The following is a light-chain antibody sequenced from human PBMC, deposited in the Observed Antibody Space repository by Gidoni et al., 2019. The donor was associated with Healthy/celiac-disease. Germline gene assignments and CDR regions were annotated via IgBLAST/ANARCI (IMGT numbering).Light chain of an antibody. V-gene: IGKV3-11*01. CDR2: DAS. CDR3: QQRSNWPPVT. Sequence: EIVLTQSPATLSLSPGERATLSGRASQSVSSYLAWYQQKPGQAPRLLIYDASNRATGIPARFSGRGSGTDFTLTISSLEPEDFAVYYCQQRSNWPPVTFGQXTKLEIK. CDR1: QSVSSY. J-gene: IGKJ2*01.